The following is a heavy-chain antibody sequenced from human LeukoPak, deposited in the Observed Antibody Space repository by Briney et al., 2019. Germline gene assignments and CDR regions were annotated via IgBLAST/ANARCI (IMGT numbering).Heavy chain of an antibody. Sequence: GGSLRLSCAASGFTFSDYYMSWIRQAPGKGLEWVSYISSSGSTIYYADSVKGRFTISRDNAKNSLYLQMNSLRAEDTAVYYCARDRPRFGGYYYYMDVWGKGTTVTVSS. CDR2: ISSSGSTI. V-gene: IGHV3-11*01. CDR3: ARDRPRFGGYYYYMDV. CDR1: GFTFSDYY. J-gene: IGHJ6*03. D-gene: IGHD3-10*02.